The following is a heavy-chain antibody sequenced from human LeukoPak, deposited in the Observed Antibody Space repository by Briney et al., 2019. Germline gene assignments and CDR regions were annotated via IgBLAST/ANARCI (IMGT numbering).Heavy chain of an antibody. V-gene: IGHV3-11*01. CDR1: GFTFSDYY. CDR3: AREGSWPYYYYGMDV. J-gene: IGHJ6*02. D-gene: IGHD6-13*01. Sequence: GGSLRLSCAASGFTFSDYYMSWVRQAPGKGLEWVSYISSSGSTIYYADSVKGRFTISRDNAKNSLYLQMNSLRAEDTAVYYCAREGSWPYYYYGMDVWGQGTTVTVSS. CDR2: ISSSGSTI.